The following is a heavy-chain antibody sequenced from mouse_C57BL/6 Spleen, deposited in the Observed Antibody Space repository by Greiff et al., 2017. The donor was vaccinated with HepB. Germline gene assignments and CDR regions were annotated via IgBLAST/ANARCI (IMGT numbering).Heavy chain of an antibody. CDR2: IYPGDGDT. Sequence: VQLQQSGAELVKPGASVKISCKASGYAFSSYWMNWVKQRPGKGLEWIGQIYPGDGDTNYNGKFKGKATLTADKSSSTAYMQLSSLTSEDSAVYFCARFYVLYYFDYWGQGTTLTVSS. V-gene: IGHV1-80*01. CDR3: ARFYVLYYFDY. D-gene: IGHD1-1*01. J-gene: IGHJ2*01. CDR1: GYAFSSYW.